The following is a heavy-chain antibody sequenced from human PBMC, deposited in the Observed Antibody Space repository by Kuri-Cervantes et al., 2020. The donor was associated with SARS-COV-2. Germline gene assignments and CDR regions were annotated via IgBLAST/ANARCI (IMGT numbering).Heavy chain of an antibody. CDR3: ARRGYDFWSGTHNGCMDV. D-gene: IGHD3-3*01. J-gene: IGHJ6*02. CDR1: GGSISSSSYY. Sequence: SETLSLTCTVSGGSISSSSYYWGWIRQPPGKGLEWIGSIYYSGSTYYNPSLKSRVTISVDTSKNQFSLKLSSVTAADTAVYYCARRGYDFWSGTHNGCMDVWGQGTTVTVSS. V-gene: IGHV4-39*01. CDR2: IYYSGST.